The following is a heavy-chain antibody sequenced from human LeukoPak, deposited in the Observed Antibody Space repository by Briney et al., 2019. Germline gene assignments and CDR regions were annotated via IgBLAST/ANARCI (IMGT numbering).Heavy chain of an antibody. V-gene: IGHV3-7*01. CDR1: GFTFSSYS. D-gene: IGHD2-15*01. CDR3: ARDRQLLH. Sequence: GGSLRLSCAATGFTFSSYSMSWVRQAPGKGLEWVANIKQDASEKYYVDSVKGRFTISRDSAKNSLFLRMNSLRAEDTAVYYCARDRQLLHWGQGTLVTVSS. J-gene: IGHJ4*02. CDR2: IKQDASEK.